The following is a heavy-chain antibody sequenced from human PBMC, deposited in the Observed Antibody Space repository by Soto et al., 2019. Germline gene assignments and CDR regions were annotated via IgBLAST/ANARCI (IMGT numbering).Heavy chain of an antibody. CDR2: ISYDGSNK. CDR3: AKELSGSSSSSHGVDY. CDR1: GFTFSSYA. Sequence: PGGSLRLSCAASGFTFSSYAMSWVRQAPGKGLEWVAVISYDGSNKYYADSVKGRFTISRDNSKNTLYLQMNSLRAEDTAVYYCAKELSGSSSSSHGVDYWGQGTPVTVSS. J-gene: IGHJ4*02. D-gene: IGHD6-6*01. V-gene: IGHV3-30*18.